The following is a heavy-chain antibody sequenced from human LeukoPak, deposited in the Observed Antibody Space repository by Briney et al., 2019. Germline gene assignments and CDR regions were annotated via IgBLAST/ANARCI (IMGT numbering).Heavy chain of an antibody. CDR2: IKQDGSEK. Sequence: PGGSLRLSCAASGFTFSSYWMSWVRQAPGKGLEWVANIKQDGSEKYYVDSVKGRFTISRDNAKNSLYLQMNGLRAEDTAVYYCARHCSGGSCYRGWESWFDPWGQGTLVTVSS. CDR3: ARHCSGGSCYRGWESWFDP. CDR1: GFTFSSYW. J-gene: IGHJ5*02. V-gene: IGHV3-7*01. D-gene: IGHD2-15*01.